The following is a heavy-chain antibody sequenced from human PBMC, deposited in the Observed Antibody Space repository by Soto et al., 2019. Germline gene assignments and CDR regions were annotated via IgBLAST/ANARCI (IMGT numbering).Heavy chain of an antibody. CDR3: ARDANLGFSSSWFMDS. J-gene: IGHJ4*02. CDR2: VYNDGSNK. CDR1: GFSFSSYG. V-gene: IGHV3-33*01. Sequence: QVQLVESGGGVVQSGSSLRLSCAGSGFSFSSYGMHWVRQAPGKGLEWVAIVYNDGSNKYYGDSVKGRFTISRDNSRNSVCLQRKSLRADDTAVYYCARDANLGFSSSWFMDSWGQGSRVTVSS. D-gene: IGHD6-13*01.